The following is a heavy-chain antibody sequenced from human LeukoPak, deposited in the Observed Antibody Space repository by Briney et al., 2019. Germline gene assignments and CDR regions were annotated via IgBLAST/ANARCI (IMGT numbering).Heavy chain of an antibody. J-gene: IGHJ4*02. V-gene: IGHV3-20*04. CDR2: INWNGGRT. CDR3: ARVASNYDFDY. CDR1: GFTFDDYG. D-gene: IGHD4-11*01. Sequence: PGGSLRLSCAASGFTFDDYGMTWVRQAPGKGLEWVSGINWNGGRTGYADSVKGRFTISRDNAQNSLYLQMNSLRVEDTALYYCARVASNYDFDYWGQGTLVTVSS.